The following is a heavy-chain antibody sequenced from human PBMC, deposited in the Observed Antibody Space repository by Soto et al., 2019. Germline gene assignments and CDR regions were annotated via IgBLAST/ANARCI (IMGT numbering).Heavy chain of an antibody. D-gene: IGHD3-22*01. Sequence: PGGSLRLSCAASGFTFSSYSMNWVRQAPGKGLEWVSSISSSSSYIYYADSVKGRFTISRDNAKNSLYLQMNSLRAEDTAAYYCARIAYYDSSGYRAGGDPYAFDIWGQGTMVTVSS. CDR1: GFTFSSYS. V-gene: IGHV3-21*01. J-gene: IGHJ3*02. CDR2: ISSSSSYI. CDR3: ARIAYYDSSGYRAGGDPYAFDI.